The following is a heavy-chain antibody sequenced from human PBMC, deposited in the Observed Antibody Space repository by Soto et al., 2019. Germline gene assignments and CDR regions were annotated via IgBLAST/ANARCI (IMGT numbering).Heavy chain of an antibody. CDR3: ARRGGWGVTGTHHAFDI. Sequence: QLQLQESGPGLVKPSETLSLTCTVSGGSISSSSYYWGWIRQPPGKGLEWIGSIYYSGSTYYNPSLQSRVTISVDTSKNQFSLKLSSVTAADTAVYYCARRGGWGVTGTHHAFDIWGQGTMVTVSS. CDR2: IYYSGST. J-gene: IGHJ3*02. V-gene: IGHV4-39*01. CDR1: GGSISSSSYY. D-gene: IGHD1-7*01.